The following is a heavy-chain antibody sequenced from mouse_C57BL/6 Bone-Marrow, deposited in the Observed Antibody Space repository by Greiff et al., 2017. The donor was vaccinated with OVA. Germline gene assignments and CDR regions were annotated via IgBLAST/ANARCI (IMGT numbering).Heavy chain of an antibody. D-gene: IGHD2-3*01. J-gene: IGHJ2*01. CDR1: GYTFTSYW. Sequence: QVQLKQPGAELVKPGASVKLSCKASGYTFTSYWMHWVKQRPGQGLEWIGMIHPNSGSTNYNEKFKSKATLTVDKSSSTAYMQLSSLTSEDSAVYYCARDGGFQYYFDYWGQGTTLTVSS. CDR3: ARDGGFQYYFDY. CDR2: IHPNSGST. V-gene: IGHV1-64*01.